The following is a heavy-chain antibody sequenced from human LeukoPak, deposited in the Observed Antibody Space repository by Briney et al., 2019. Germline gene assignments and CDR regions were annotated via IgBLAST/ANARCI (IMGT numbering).Heavy chain of an antibody. V-gene: IGHV1-2*02. J-gene: IGHJ1*01. CDR3: ARGSDDFWSGYSPSY. CDR1: GYTFTGYY. Sequence: ASVKVSCKAPGYTFTGYYMHWVRQAPGQGLEWMGWINPNSGGTNYAQKFQGRVTMTRDTSISTAYMELSRLRSDDTAVYYCARGSDDFWSGYSPSYWGQGTLVTVSS. CDR2: INPNSGGT. D-gene: IGHD3-3*01.